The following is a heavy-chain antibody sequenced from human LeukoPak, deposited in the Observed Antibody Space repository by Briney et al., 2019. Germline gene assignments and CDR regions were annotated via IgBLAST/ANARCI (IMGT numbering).Heavy chain of an antibody. CDR3: AKERYYYDSSGLLDY. Sequence: GGSLRLSCAASGFTFSSYGMHWVRQAPGKELEWVAVISYDGSNKYYADSVKGRFTISRDNSKNTLYLQMNSLRAEDTAVYYCAKERYYYDSSGLLDYWGQGTLVTVSS. CDR1: GFTFSSYG. CDR2: ISYDGSNK. J-gene: IGHJ4*02. V-gene: IGHV3-30*18. D-gene: IGHD3-22*01.